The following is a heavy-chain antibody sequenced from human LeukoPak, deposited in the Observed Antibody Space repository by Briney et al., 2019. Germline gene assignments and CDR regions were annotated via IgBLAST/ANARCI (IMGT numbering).Heavy chain of an antibody. J-gene: IGHJ4*02. D-gene: IGHD6-13*01. Sequence: PGGSLRLSCAASGFVFSSYEMIWVRQAPGKGLERVSYISNSGSIMYYADSVKGRFTISRDNAKNSLYLQMNSLRAEDTAVYYCARDWRSSWSVFDYWGQGTLVTVSS. V-gene: IGHV3-48*03. CDR1: GFVFSSYE. CDR2: ISNSGSIM. CDR3: ARDWRSSWSVFDY.